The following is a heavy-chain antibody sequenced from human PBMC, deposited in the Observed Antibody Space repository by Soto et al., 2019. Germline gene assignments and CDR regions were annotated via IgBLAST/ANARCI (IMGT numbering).Heavy chain of an antibody. CDR2: ISYDGSNK. CDR1: GFTFSSYA. J-gene: IGHJ4*02. Sequence: PGGSLRLSCAASGFTFSSYAMHWVRQAPGKGLEWVAVISYDGSNKYYADSVKGRFTISRDNSKNTLYLQMNSLRAEDTAVYYCARPNLYCSSTSCHTDYWGQGTLVTVSS. V-gene: IGHV3-30-3*01. D-gene: IGHD2-2*01. CDR3: ARPNLYCSSTSCHTDY.